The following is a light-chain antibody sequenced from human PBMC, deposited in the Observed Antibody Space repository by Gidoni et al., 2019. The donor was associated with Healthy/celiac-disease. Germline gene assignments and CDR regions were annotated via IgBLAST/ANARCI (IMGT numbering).Light chain of an antibody. CDR1: QSVSSSY. CDR2: GAS. J-gene: IGKJ5*01. V-gene: IGKV3-20*01. Sequence: EIVFTQSPVTLSLSPGERATLSCRASQSVSSSYLAWYQQKLGQAPRLLIYGASSRATGIPDRCSGSGSGTDFTLTISRLEPEDLAVYYCQQYGSSPPITVGQGTRLEIK. CDR3: QQYGSSPPIT.